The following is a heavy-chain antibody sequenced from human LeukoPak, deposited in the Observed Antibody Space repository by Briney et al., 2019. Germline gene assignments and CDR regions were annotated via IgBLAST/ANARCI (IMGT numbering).Heavy chain of an antibody. J-gene: IGHJ4*02. CDR2: IAAVGGVT. D-gene: IGHD3-3*01. CDR3: AKRDYDFWSGYGAHYYFDY. V-gene: IGHV3-23*01. Sequence: PSETLSLTCAVYGGSFSGYYWSWVRQAPGKGLEWVSTIAAVGGVTDYADSVKGRFTISRDNSKNTLYLQMNSLRAEDTAVYYCAKRDYDFWSGYGAHYYFDYWGQGTLVTVSS. CDR1: GGSFSGYY.